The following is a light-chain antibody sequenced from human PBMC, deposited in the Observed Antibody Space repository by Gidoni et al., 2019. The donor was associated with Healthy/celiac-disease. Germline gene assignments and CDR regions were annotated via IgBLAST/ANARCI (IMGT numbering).Light chain of an antibody. CDR1: QSISSY. J-gene: IGKJ5*01. V-gene: IGKV1-39*01. CDR3: QQSYSTPIT. Sequence: DIQMTQSPSSLSASAGDRVTITCRASQSISSYLNWYQQKPGKAPKLLIYAASSLHSGVPSRFSGSGSGTDFTLTISSLQPEDFATYYCQQSYSTPITFXXXTRLEIK. CDR2: AAS.